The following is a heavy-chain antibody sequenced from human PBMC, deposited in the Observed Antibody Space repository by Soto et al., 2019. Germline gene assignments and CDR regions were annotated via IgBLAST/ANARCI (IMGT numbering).Heavy chain of an antibody. CDR3: AKDTGRSGYYDYFDY. D-gene: IGHD3-3*01. Sequence: GGSLRLSCAASGFTFSSYAMSWVRQAPGKGLEWVSAISGSGGSTYYADSVKGRFTISRDNSKNTLYLQMNSLRAEDTAVYYCAKDTGRSGYYDYFDYWGQGTLVTVSS. J-gene: IGHJ4*02. V-gene: IGHV3-23*01. CDR1: GFTFSSYA. CDR2: ISGSGGST.